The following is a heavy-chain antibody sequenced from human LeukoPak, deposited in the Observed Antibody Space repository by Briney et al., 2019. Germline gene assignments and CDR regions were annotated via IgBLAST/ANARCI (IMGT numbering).Heavy chain of an antibody. CDR2: IIPIFGTA. CDR3: ARGNGEYFQH. CDR1: GGTFSSYA. D-gene: IGHD2-8*01. J-gene: IGHJ1*01. Sequence: ASVKVSCKASGGTFSSYAISWVRQAPGQGLEWMGGIIPIFGTANYAQKFQGRVTVTADESTSTAYMELSSLRSEDTAACYCARGNGEYFQHWGQGTLVTVSS. V-gene: IGHV1-69*13.